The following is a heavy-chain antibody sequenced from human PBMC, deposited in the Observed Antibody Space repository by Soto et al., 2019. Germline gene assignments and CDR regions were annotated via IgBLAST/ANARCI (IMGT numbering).Heavy chain of an antibody. V-gene: IGHV3-23*01. J-gene: IGHJ1*01. D-gene: IGHD6-19*01. CDR3: AKGVPGIAVAGTGYFQH. CDR2: ISGSGDST. Sequence: GGSLRLSCASSGFNFSSYAMSWVRQAPGKGLEWVSGISGSGDSTYYADSVKGRFTISRDNSKNTLYLQMNSLRAEDTAVYYCAKGVPGIAVAGTGYFQHWGQGTLVTVS. CDR1: GFNFSSYA.